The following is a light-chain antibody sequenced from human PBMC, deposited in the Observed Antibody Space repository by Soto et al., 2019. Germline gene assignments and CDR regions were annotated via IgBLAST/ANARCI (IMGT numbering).Light chain of an antibody. V-gene: IGLV1-40*01. CDR3: QSYDSSSVV. CDR1: SSNIGAGYD. Sequence: QSALTQPPSVSGAPGQRVTISCTGSSSNIGAGYDVHWYQQLPGTAPKLLIYGNSNRPSGVPDRFSGSKSGTSASLAITGLQAEDEADYYCQSYDSSSVVFGGGTKL. J-gene: IGLJ2*01. CDR2: GNS.